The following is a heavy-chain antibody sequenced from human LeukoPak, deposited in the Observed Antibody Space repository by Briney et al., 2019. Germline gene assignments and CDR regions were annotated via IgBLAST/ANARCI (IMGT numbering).Heavy chain of an antibody. J-gene: IGHJ4*02. CDR2: ISAYNGNT. CDR1: GYTFTSNG. D-gene: IGHD6-13*01. CDR3: AVGGIAAAGNDY. V-gene: IGHV1-18*01. Sequence: ASVKVSCKASGYTFTSNGISWVQQAPGQGLERMGWISAYNGNTNYAQKLQGRVTMTTDTSTSTAYMVLRSLRSDDTAVYYCAVGGIAAAGNDYWGQGTLVTVSS.